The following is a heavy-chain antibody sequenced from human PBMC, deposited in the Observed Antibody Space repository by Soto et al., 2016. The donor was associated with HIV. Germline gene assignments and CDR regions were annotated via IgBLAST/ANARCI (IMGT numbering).Heavy chain of an antibody. CDR2: INHSGNT. CDR3: ARLDIAVSGYGLDS. D-gene: IGHD6-19*01. CDR1: GRSFTGYY. V-gene: IGHV4-34*02. Sequence: QVQLQQWGAGLLKPSETLSLTCAVYGRSFTGYYWTWIRQPPGKGLEWIGEINHSGNTHYNPSLKSRVLISVDRSKNQFSLNVNSVTAADTGVYYCARLDIAVSGYGLDSWGQGTLVTVSS. J-gene: IGHJ4*02.